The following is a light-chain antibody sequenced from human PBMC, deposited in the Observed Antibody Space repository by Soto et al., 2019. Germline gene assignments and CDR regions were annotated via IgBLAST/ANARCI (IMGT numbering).Light chain of an antibody. CDR3: PHYNSYSEA. J-gene: IGKJ1*01. V-gene: IGKV1D-8*03. Sequence: VIWITQPPSLLSASTGDRVTISWRMSQGIRSYLAWYQQKPGKAPKLMIYEASTLQSGVPSRFSGSGAGTEFTRTISSLQPDDVATDDCPHYNSYSEAFGQGTKVDIK. CDR2: EAS. CDR1: QGIRSY.